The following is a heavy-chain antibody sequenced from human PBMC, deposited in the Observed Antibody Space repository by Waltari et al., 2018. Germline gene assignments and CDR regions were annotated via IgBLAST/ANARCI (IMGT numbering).Heavy chain of an antibody. CDR2: ISWNSGSI. J-gene: IGHJ3*02. CDR1: GFTFDDYA. CDR3: AKDVLSRPDAFDI. V-gene: IGHV3-9*01. D-gene: IGHD2-2*01. Sequence: EVQLVESGGGLVQPGRSLRLSCAASGFTFDDYAMHWVRQAPGKGLEWVSGISWNSGSIGYADSVKGRFTISRDNAKNSLYLQMNSLRAEDTALYYCAKDVLSRPDAFDIWGQGTMVTVSS.